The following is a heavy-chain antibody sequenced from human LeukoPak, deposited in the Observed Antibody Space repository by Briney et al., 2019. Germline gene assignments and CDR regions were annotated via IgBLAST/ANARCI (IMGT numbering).Heavy chain of an antibody. Sequence: GGSLRLSCAASGFTFSSYAMGWVRQAPGKGLEWVSAISGSGGSTYYADSVKGRFTISRDNSKNALYLQMNSLRVEDTAVYYCAIDPNWGTHSWGQGVLVTVSS. V-gene: IGHV3-23*01. CDR1: GFTFSSYA. CDR2: ISGSGGST. D-gene: IGHD7-27*01. CDR3: AIDPNWGTHS. J-gene: IGHJ4*02.